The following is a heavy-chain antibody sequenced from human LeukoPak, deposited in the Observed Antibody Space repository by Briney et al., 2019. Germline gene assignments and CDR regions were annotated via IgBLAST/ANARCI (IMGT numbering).Heavy chain of an antibody. J-gene: IGHJ4*02. V-gene: IGHV1-8*03. Sequence: ASVKVSCKASGYTFTSYDINWVRQATGQGLEWMGWMNPNSGNTGYAQKFQGRVTITRNTSISTAYMELSSLRSEDTAVYYCARRSRRRYCSSTSCWYYFDYWGQGTLVTVSS. D-gene: IGHD2-2*01. CDR3: ARRSRRRYCSSTSCWYYFDY. CDR2: MNPNSGNT. CDR1: GYTFTSYD.